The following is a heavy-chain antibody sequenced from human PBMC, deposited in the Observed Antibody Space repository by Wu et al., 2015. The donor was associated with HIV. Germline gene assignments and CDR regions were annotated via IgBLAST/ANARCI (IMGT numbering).Heavy chain of an antibody. CDR1: GGTLNNHI. CDR3: ATTGATVVVMDALDM. Sequence: QVQLVQSGAELRKPGSSVKVACKASGGTLNNHIFNWVRQAPGQGLEWMGRIVPILGTTTYAQKFQGRVTITADESTRTAYMDLTSLRLEDTAVYYCATTGATVVVMDALDMWGQGTMVTVSS. J-gene: IGHJ3*02. CDR2: IVPILGTT. D-gene: IGHD3-22*01. V-gene: IGHV1-69*11.